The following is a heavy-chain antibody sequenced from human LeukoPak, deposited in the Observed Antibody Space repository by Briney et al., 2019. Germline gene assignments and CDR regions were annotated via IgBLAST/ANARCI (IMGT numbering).Heavy chain of an antibody. J-gene: IGHJ5*02. CDR3: ARGSSTWYDAGWFDP. CDR1: GYNFSNYW. Sequence: GESLKISCKGSGYNFSNYWIDWVRQMPGEGLEWMGIIYPGDSETRYSPSSQGQVTISADKSINTAYLQWNSLKASDTAMYYCARGSSTWYDAGWFDPWGQGTLVTVSS. V-gene: IGHV5-51*01. D-gene: IGHD6-13*01. CDR2: IYPGDSET.